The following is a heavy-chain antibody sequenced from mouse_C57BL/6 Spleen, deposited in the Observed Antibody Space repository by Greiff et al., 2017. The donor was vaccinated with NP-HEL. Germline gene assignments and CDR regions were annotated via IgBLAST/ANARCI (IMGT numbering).Heavy chain of an antibody. Sequence: EVKVVESGGGLVKPGGSLKLSCAASGFTFSDYGMHWVRQAPEKGLEWVAYISSGSSTIYYADTVKGRFTISRDNAKNTLFLQMTSLRSEDTAMYYCARADYYGNYFDYWGQGTTLTVSS. V-gene: IGHV5-17*01. CDR1: GFTFSDYG. CDR2: ISSGSSTI. CDR3: ARADYYGNYFDY. D-gene: IGHD1-1*01. J-gene: IGHJ2*01.